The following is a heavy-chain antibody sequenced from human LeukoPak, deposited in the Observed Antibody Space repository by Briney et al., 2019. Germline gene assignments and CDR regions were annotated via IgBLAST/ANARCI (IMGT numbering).Heavy chain of an antibody. CDR2: IYTSGST. V-gene: IGHV4-4*07. J-gene: IGHJ5*02. Sequence: SETLSLTCTVSGGSTSSYYWSWIRQPAGKGLEWIGRIYTSGSTNYNPSLKSRVTMSVDTSKNQFSLKLSSVTAADTAVYYCTGTMYYWFDPWGQGTLVTVSS. CDR1: GGSTSSYY. D-gene: IGHD1-7*01. CDR3: TGTMYYWFDP.